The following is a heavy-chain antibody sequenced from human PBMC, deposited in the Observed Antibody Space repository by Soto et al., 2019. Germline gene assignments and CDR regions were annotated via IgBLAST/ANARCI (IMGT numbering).Heavy chain of an antibody. J-gene: IGHJ3*02. CDR2: ISSSSSYI. CDR1: GFTFSSYS. CDR3: ARDHGLSSYAFDM. D-gene: IGHD2-15*01. Sequence: GGSLRLSCAASGFTFSSYSMNWVRQAPGKGLEWVSSISSSSSYIYYADSVKGRFTISRDNAKNSLYLQMNSLRAEDTAVYYCARDHGLSSYAFDMRGQGTLVTVSS. V-gene: IGHV3-21*01.